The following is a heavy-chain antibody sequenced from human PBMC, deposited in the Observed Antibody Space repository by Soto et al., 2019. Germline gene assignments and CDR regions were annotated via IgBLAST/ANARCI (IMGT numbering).Heavy chain of an antibody. V-gene: IGHV3-48*02. CDR3: ARDWWGGRGYSGYDSYYYYYGMDV. D-gene: IGHD5-12*01. CDR2: ISSSSSTI. Sequence: EVQLVESGGGLVQPGGSLRLSCAASGFTFSSYSMNWVRQAPGKGLEWVSYISSSSSTIYYADSVKGRFTISRDNAKNSLYLQMNSLRDEDTAVYYCARDWWGGRGYSGYDSYYYYYGMDVWGQGTTVTVSS. J-gene: IGHJ6*02. CDR1: GFTFSSYS.